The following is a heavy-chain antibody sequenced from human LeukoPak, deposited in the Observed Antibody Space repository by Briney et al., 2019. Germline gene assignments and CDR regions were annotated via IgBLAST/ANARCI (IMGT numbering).Heavy chain of an antibody. J-gene: IGHJ4*02. CDR2: ICSSSSYI. Sequence: GGSLRLSCAASGFTFSSYSMNWVRQAPGKGLEWVSSICSSSSYIYYADSVKGRFTISRDNAKNSLYLQMNSLRAEDTAVYYCARESSSGYSGYDPVAFDYWGQGTLVTVSS. V-gene: IGHV3-21*01. CDR3: ARESSSGYSGYDPVAFDY. D-gene: IGHD5-12*01. CDR1: GFTFSSYS.